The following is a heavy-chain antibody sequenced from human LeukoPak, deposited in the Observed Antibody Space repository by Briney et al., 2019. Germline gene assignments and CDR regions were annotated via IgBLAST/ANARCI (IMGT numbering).Heavy chain of an antibody. CDR3: ARYIVVVPAAIRDLPSPYYYYGMDV. CDR2: ISGSGGST. Sequence: GVLRLSCAASGFTFSSYAMSWVRQAPGKGLEWVSAISGSGGSTYYADFVKGRFTISRDNSKNTLYLQMNSLRAEDTAVYYCARYIVVVPAAIRDLPSPYYYYGMDVWGQGTTVTVSS. CDR1: GFTFSSYA. D-gene: IGHD2-2*02. J-gene: IGHJ6*02. V-gene: IGHV3-23*01.